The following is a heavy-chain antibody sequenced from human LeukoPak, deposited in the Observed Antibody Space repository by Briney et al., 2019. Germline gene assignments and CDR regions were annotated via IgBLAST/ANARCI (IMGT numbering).Heavy chain of an antibody. CDR1: GGSISSYY. V-gene: IGHV4-59*01. CDR3: ARVRGKYYDSSGYYPPHFDY. Sequence: SETLSLTCTVSGGSISSYYWSWIRQPPGKGLEWIGYIYYSGSTNYNPSLKSRVTISVDTSKNQFSLKLSSVTAADTAVYYCARVRGKYYDSSGYYPPHFDYWGQGTLVTVSS. J-gene: IGHJ4*02. D-gene: IGHD3-22*01. CDR2: IYYSGST.